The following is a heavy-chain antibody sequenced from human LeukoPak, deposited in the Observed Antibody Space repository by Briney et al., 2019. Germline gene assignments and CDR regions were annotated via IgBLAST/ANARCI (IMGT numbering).Heavy chain of an antibody. CDR3: ARAASSSWGGIYYYYGMDV. CDR1: GFTFSSYA. CDR2: ISGSGGST. D-gene: IGHD6-13*01. J-gene: IGHJ6*02. Sequence: PGGSLRLSCAASGFTFSSYAMSWVRQAPGKGLEWVSAISGSGGSTYYADSVKGRFTISRDNSKNTLNLQMNSLRAEDTAVYYCARAASSSWGGIYYYYGMDVWGQGTTVTVSS. V-gene: IGHV3-23*01.